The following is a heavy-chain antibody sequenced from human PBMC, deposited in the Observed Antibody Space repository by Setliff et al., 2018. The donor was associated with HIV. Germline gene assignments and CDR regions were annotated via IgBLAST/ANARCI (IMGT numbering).Heavy chain of an antibody. Sequence: PGGSLRLSCAASGFTFSNYAMSWVRQAPGKGLEWVGFIRSKAYGGTTEYAASVKGRFTISRDDSKSIAYLQMNSLKTEDTAVYYCARYFYASSSSAIDAWGQGMPVTVSS. V-gene: IGHV3-49*04. CDR3: ARYFYASSSSAIDA. CDR1: GFTFSNYA. CDR2: IRSKAYGGTT. J-gene: IGHJ5*02. D-gene: IGHD3-16*01.